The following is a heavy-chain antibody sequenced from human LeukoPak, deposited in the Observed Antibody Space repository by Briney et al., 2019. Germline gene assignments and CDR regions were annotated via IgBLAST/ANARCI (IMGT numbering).Heavy chain of an antibody. Sequence: PGGSLRLSCAASGFTFSSYSMNWVRQAPGKGLEWVSAISGSGGSTYYADSVKGRFTISRDNSKNTLYLQMNSLRAEDTAVYYCAKGAYSSSWYISENFQHWGQGTLVTVSS. D-gene: IGHD6-13*01. CDR1: GFTFSSYS. CDR3: AKGAYSSSWYISENFQH. V-gene: IGHV3-23*01. CDR2: ISGSGGST. J-gene: IGHJ1*01.